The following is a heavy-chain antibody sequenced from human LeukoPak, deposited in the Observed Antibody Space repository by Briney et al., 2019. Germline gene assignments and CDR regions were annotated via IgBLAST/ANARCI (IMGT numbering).Heavy chain of an antibody. J-gene: IGHJ3*01. CDR2: ICSNDEK. V-gene: IGHV2-26*01. Sequence: SGPTLVNPTETLTLTCTVSGFSLSNARMGVSWSRQPPGKALEWLAHICSNDEKSYSTSLKSRLTISKDTSKSQVVLTMTNMDPEDTATYYCARIPEWLLPKMWAFHLWGQGTMVTVSS. D-gene: IGHD3-22*01. CDR1: GFSLSNARMG. CDR3: ARIPEWLLPKMWAFHL.